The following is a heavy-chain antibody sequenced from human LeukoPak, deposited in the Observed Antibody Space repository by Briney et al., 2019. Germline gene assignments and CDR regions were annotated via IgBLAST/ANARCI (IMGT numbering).Heavy chain of an antibody. CDR1: GGSISSGDYY. D-gene: IGHD3-22*01. V-gene: IGHV4-30-4*08. Sequence: PSETLSLTCTVSGGSISSGDYYWSWLRQPPGTGLEWIGYIYYSGSTYYNPSLKSRVTISVDTSKNRFSLKLSSVTAADTAVYYCATHSSGYDSGNDAFDIWGQGTMVTVSS. CDR3: ATHSSGYDSGNDAFDI. CDR2: IYYSGST. J-gene: IGHJ3*02.